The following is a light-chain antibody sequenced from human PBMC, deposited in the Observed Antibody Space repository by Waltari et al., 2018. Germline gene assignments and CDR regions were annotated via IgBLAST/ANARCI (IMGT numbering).Light chain of an antibody. J-gene: IGKJ4*01. Sequence: DIQMTHSPSSLTDSVGDRVTITCRASQDIGAFLVWFQQRPGKAPKSLIYAASTLQGGVPSRFSGSGSGTDFTLTISSLQPEDSGTYYCQQYQDYPHTFGGGTRVEVK. CDR3: QQYQDYPHT. V-gene: IGKV1-16*01. CDR1: QDIGAF. CDR2: AAS.